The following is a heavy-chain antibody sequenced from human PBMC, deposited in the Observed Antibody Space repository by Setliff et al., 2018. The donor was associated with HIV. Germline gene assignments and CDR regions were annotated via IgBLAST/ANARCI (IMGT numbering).Heavy chain of an antibody. D-gene: IGHD2-21*01. V-gene: IGHV4-38-2*01. Sequence: PSETLSLTCAVSGYSISSGYYGGWIRQPPGKGLEWIGSIYHSGGTYYNPSLKSRFTISLDTSKNQLSLKLSSVTAADSAMYYCARSYCGADCSLVADTNWFDPWGQGTLVTVSS. CDR3: ARSYCGADCSLVADTNWFDP. CDR1: GYSISSGYY. J-gene: IGHJ5*02. CDR2: IYHSGGT.